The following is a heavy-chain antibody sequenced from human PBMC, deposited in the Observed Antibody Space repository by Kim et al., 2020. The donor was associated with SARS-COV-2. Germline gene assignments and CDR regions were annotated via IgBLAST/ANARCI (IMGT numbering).Heavy chain of an antibody. CDR2: ISGSGGST. CDR3: AKDLFYYDSSGYSAYYYYGMDV. J-gene: IGHJ6*02. Sequence: GGSLRLSCAASGFTFSGYAMSWVRQAPGKGLEWVSAISGSGGSTYYADAVKGRFTISSDNSKNTLFLQMNRLRAEDTAVYYCAKDLFYYDSSGYSAYYYYGMDVWGQGTTVTVSS. V-gene: IGHV3-23*01. D-gene: IGHD3-22*01. CDR1: GFTFSGYA.